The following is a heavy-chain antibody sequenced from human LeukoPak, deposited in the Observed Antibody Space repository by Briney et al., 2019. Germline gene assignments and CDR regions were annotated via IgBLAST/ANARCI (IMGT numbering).Heavy chain of an antibody. V-gene: IGHV4-39*07. J-gene: IGHJ4*02. CDR2: IYYTGNT. D-gene: IGHD6-19*01. CDR1: GDSLTGYY. CDR3: ARRYSSGWYVVDY. Sequence: SETLSLTCTVSGDSLTGYYWGWIRQPPGKGLEWIGNIYYTGNTYYNPSLKSRVTISVDTSKNQFSLKLSSVTAADTAVYYCARRYSSGWYVVDYWGQGTLVTVSS.